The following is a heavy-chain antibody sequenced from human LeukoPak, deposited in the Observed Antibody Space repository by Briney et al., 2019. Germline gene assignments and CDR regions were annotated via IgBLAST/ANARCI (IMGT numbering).Heavy chain of an antibody. CDR1: GFTFSYHW. CDR3: ARGLGALNY. J-gene: IGHJ4*02. Sequence: GGSLTLSCAASGFTFSYHWMTWVRQAPGKGLEWVANIKNDGTVKNYVDSVKGRFTISRDNAKNSLYLQMNSLRAEDTAVYYCARGLGALNYWGQGTLVTVSS. D-gene: IGHD3-10*01. CDR2: IKNDGTVK. V-gene: IGHV3-7*04.